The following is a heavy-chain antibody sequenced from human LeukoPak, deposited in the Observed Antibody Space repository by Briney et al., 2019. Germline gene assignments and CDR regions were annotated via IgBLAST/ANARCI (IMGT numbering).Heavy chain of an antibody. J-gene: IGHJ4*02. Sequence: ASVKVSYKASGGTFSSYAISWVRQAPGQGLEWMGRIIPILGIANYAQKFQGRVTITADKSTSTAYMELSSLRSEDTAVYYCARSRDSSGYDFDYWGQGTLVTVSS. D-gene: IGHD3-22*01. V-gene: IGHV1-69*04. CDR3: ARSRDSSGYDFDY. CDR2: IIPILGIA. CDR1: GGTFSSYA.